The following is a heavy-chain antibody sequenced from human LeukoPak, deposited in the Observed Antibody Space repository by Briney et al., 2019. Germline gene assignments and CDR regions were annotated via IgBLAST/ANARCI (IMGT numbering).Heavy chain of an antibody. CDR3: ARQAISGYDPPPFDS. CDR2: LYYSGST. V-gene: IGHV4-39*01. CDR1: GGSISSSTYY. J-gene: IGHJ4*02. Sequence: SETLSLTCTVSGGSISSSTYYWGWIRQPPGKGMEWIGNLYYSGSTYYNPSLKSRVTISVDTSKNQFSLKLSSVTAADTAVYYCARQAISGYDPPPFDSWGQGTLVTVSS. D-gene: IGHD5-12*01.